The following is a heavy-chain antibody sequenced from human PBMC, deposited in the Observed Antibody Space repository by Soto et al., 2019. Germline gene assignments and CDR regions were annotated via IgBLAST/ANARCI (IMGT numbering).Heavy chain of an antibody. Sequence: QVQLQESGPGLVKPSETLSLTCTVSGGSISSYYWSWIRQPPGKGLEWIGYSYYSGSTNYNPSLKSRVTISVDTSKNQSSLKLSSVTAADTAVYYCARRYGGAFDIWGQGTMVTVSS. CDR2: SYYSGST. CDR3: ARRYGGAFDI. CDR1: GGSISSYY. D-gene: IGHD3-10*01. V-gene: IGHV4-59*08. J-gene: IGHJ3*02.